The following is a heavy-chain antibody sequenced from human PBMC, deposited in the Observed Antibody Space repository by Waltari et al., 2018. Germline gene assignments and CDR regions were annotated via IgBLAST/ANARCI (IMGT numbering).Heavy chain of an antibody. Sequence: QVQLQESGPGLVKPSETLSLTCSVSGGSMSNYYWSWIRQPPGKGLGWIGYIDHSGNTNYNPSLKSRVTISIDTSKNQFSLKLISVTAADTAVYYCARGWRSPLSPWGQGMLVTVSS. V-gene: IGHV4-59*08. CDR3: ARGWRSPLSP. J-gene: IGHJ5*02. D-gene: IGHD3-10*01. CDR1: GGSMSNYY. CDR2: IDHSGNT.